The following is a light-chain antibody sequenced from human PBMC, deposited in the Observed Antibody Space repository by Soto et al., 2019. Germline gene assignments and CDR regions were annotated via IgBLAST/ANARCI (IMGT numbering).Light chain of an antibody. CDR3: QQYSNWPLT. V-gene: IGKV1-5*01. Sequence: DIQMTQSPSTLSASVGDRVTITCRASQSVSIWLAWYQQKPGKAPRLLIYDAASLKTGVPSRFSGSGSGTNFTLTISSLQPDDFAVYYCQQYSNWPLTFGGGTKVDIK. CDR2: DAA. CDR1: QSVSIW. J-gene: IGKJ4*01.